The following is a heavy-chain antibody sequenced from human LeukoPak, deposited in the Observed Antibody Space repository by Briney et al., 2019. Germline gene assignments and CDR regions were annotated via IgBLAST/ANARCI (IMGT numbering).Heavy chain of an antibody. CDR2: ICYSGST. Sequence: SETLSLTGTVSGGSISSYYWSWIRHPPGKGLECIGYICYSGSTNYNPSLNSRVTISVDTSKNQFSVKLSSMTAADTAVYYCAREYSSSWYDYYYYGMDVWGQGTTVTVSS. D-gene: IGHD6-13*01. CDR3: AREYSSSWYDYYYYGMDV. V-gene: IGHV4-59*12. J-gene: IGHJ6*02. CDR1: GGSISSYY.